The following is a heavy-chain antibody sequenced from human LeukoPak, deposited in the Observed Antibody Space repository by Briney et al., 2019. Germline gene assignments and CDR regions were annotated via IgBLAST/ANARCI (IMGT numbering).Heavy chain of an antibody. CDR3: ARDCRSGSGNYFDP. CDR2: INPSSGGT. J-gene: IGHJ4*02. D-gene: IGHD3-10*01. CDR1: GYTFTGYY. V-gene: IGHV1-2*02. Sequence: ASVKVSCKASGYTFTGYYIHWVRQAPGQGLEWMGWINPSSGGTNYAQNFQGRVTMTRDTSISTTYMELSSLRSDDTAVYYCARDCRSGSGNYFDPWGQGTLVTVSS.